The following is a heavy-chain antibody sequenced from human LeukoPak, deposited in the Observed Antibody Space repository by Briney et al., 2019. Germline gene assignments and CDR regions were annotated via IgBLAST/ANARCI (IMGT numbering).Heavy chain of an antibody. J-gene: IGHJ4*02. CDR1: GITLSNYG. D-gene: IGHD3-22*01. CDR2: MSGSGGGT. CDR3: AKRGVVIRVILVGFYKEAYYFDS. Sequence: GGSLRLSCAVSGITLSNYGMSWVRKAPGKGLEWVAGMSGSGGGTNYADSVKGRFTVSRDNSKNTLHLQMKSLRAEDTAVYFCAKRGVVIRVILVGFYKEAYYFDSWGQGALVTVSS. V-gene: IGHV3-23*01.